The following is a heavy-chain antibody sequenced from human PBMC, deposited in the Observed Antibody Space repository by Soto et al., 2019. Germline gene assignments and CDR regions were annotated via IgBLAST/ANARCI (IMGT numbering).Heavy chain of an antibody. V-gene: IGHV4-59*01. CDR1: GGPISTYY. D-gene: IGHD2-2*01. CDR3: ERDAGYQLTGAFDI. CDR2: ISYIGTT. J-gene: IGHJ3*02. Sequence: QVQLQESGPGLVKPSETLSLTCTVSGGPISTYYWSWIRQSPGKGLEWIGFISYIGTTQYNPSFKSRVTISVETSKNQFSLSLTSVSAADTAVYYCERDAGYQLTGAFDIWGPGTMVAVAS.